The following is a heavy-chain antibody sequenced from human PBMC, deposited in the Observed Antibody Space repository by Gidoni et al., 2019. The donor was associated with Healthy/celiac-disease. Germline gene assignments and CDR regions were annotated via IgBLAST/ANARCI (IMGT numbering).Heavy chain of an antibody. CDR1: GGSFSGYY. D-gene: IGHD4-17*01. J-gene: IGHJ4*02. CDR3: ARGGDSFFDY. Sequence: QVQLQQWGAGLLKPSETLSLTCAVSGGSFSGYYWSWIRQPPGKGLEWIGEINHSGSTNYNPSLKSRVTISVDTSKNQFSLKLSSVTAADTAVYYCARGGDSFFDYWGQGTLVTVSS. V-gene: IGHV4-34*01. CDR2: INHSGST.